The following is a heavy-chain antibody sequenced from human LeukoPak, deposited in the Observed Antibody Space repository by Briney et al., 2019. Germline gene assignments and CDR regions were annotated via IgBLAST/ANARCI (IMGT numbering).Heavy chain of an antibody. D-gene: IGHD6-6*01. CDR3: AKGMYSSSSGTSDY. Sequence: GGSLRLSCAASGFTFSSYWMSWVRQAPGKGLEWVANMNQDGSEKYYVDSVKGRFTISRDNAKNSLYLQMNNLRAEDTAIYYCAKGMYSSSSGTSDYWGQGTLVTVSS. CDR1: GFTFSSYW. CDR2: MNQDGSEK. V-gene: IGHV3-7*03. J-gene: IGHJ4*02.